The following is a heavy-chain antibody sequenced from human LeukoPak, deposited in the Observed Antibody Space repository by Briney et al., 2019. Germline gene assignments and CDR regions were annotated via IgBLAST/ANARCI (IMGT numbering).Heavy chain of an antibody. D-gene: IGHD6-13*01. Sequence: GGSLRLSCAVSGLTFSNYVMSWVRQAPGKGLEWVSVISGSGGKTNYADSVKGRFTISRDNSKNTLYLQMNSLRAEDTAVYYCAKDGRSSSSWYYYYWGQGTLVTVSS. V-gene: IGHV3-23*01. CDR3: AKDGRSSSSWYYYY. CDR1: GLTFSNYV. CDR2: ISGSGGKT. J-gene: IGHJ4*02.